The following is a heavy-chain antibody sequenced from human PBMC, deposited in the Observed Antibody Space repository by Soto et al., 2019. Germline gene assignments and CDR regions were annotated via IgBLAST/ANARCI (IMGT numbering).Heavy chain of an antibody. V-gene: IGHV5-51*01. CDR1: GYSVSRYW. Sequence: GESLQSSEKGPGYSVSRYWSCWERHMPGKGLEWMGIIYPGDSDTRYSPSFQGQVTISADKSISTAYLQWSSLKASDTAMYYCARFNPTPDAFNIWGQGTMVTVSS. CDR3: ARFNPTPDAFNI. CDR2: IYPGDSDT. J-gene: IGHJ3*02.